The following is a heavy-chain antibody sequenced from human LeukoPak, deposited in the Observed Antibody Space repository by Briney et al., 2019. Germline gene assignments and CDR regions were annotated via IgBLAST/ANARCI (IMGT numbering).Heavy chain of an antibody. CDR1: GFNVSSNY. CDR3: GRDGSSRPSDY. CDR2: IYGGGTT. Sequence: PGGSLRLFCAASGFNVSSNYISWVRQAPGKGLEWVSVIYGGGTTSYADSGKGRFTISRYNSKNTVYLQMNSLRANDTAVYYCGRDGSSRPSDYWGQGTLVTVSS. D-gene: IGHD6-13*01. V-gene: IGHV3-53*01. J-gene: IGHJ4*02.